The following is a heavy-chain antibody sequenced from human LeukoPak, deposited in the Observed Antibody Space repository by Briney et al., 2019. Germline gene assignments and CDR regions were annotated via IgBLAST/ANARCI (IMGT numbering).Heavy chain of an antibody. J-gene: IGHJ3*02. V-gene: IGHV3-48*03. D-gene: IGHD2-15*01. CDR2: ISSGGTTI. CDR3: GAGLQFVGAFDI. CDR1: GFTFSSYE. Sequence: GGSLRLSCAASGFTFSSYELYWVRQAPGKGLEWVSYISSGGTTIKYADSVKGQFTISRDDAKKSLYLQMNSLRAEDTAIYYCGAGLQFVGAFDIWGQGTLVTVSS.